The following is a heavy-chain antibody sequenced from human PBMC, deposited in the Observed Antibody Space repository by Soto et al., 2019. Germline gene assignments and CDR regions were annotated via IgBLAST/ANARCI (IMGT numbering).Heavy chain of an antibody. CDR1: GFTFSSYG. V-gene: IGHV3-30*18. CDR3: GKVSTYYYDSTFDY. Sequence: GGSLRLSCAVSGFTFSSYGMHWVRQAPGKGLEWVAIISYDGNYKHHADSVKGRFTISRDNSKNTLYLQMNSLRAEDTAVYYCGKVSTYYYDSTFDYWGQGTLVTVSS. CDR2: ISYDGNYK. J-gene: IGHJ4*02. D-gene: IGHD3-22*01.